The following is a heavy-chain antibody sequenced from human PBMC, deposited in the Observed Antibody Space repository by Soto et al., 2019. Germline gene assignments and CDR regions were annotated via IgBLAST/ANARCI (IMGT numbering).Heavy chain of an antibody. CDR3: ATYGSGSEVYRYGMDV. D-gene: IGHD3-10*01. Sequence: ASVKVSFKASGYTFTSYAMHWVRQTPGQGLEWMGWINANSGSTNYAQKFQGWVTMTRDTSISTAYMELSRLRSDDTAVYYCATYGSGSEVYRYGMDVWGQGTTVTVSS. CDR2: INANSGST. J-gene: IGHJ6*02. CDR1: GYTFTSYA. V-gene: IGHV1-2*04.